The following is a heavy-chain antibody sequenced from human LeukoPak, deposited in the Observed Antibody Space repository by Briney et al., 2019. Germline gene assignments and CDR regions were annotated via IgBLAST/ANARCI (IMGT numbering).Heavy chain of an antibody. CDR2: ISYSGSI. V-gene: IGHV4-59*01. D-gene: IGHD3-22*01. CDR3: ARERRVIESPTHYYGMDV. J-gene: IGHJ6*02. CDR1: GGSISSYY. Sequence: SETLSLTCTVSGGSISSYYWGWIRQPPGKGLEWIGYISYSGSINYNPSLRSRVTISVDTSKNQFSLKLSSVTAADTAVYYCARERRVIESPTHYYGMDVWGQGTTVTVSS.